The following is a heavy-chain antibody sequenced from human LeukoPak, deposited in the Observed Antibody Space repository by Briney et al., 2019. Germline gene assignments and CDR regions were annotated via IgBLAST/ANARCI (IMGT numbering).Heavy chain of an antibody. Sequence: GGSLTLSCTASAFTFSDYYRSWLRQPPGKGLEWLSYMGRSGSTIKYADYVKGRFTISRDNAKTSLYLQMNSLRAEDTAVYYCARETTARDVWGKGTTVTVSS. J-gene: IGHJ6*04. CDR2: MGRSGSTI. V-gene: IGHV3-11*01. D-gene: IGHD4-11*01. CDR3: ARETTARDV. CDR1: AFTFSDYY.